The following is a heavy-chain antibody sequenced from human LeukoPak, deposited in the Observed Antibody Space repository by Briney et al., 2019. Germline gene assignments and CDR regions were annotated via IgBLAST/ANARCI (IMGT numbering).Heavy chain of an antibody. CDR3: GRVDMAASKDY. Sequence: ASVKVSCKTSGYIFTNYGVTWVRQAPGQGLEWMGWISAYNGDTKYAQKLQGRVTMTTDTPTSAGYMELRSLTSDDTAIYYCGRVDMAASKDYWGQGTLVTVSS. CDR2: ISAYNGDT. CDR1: GYIFTNYG. J-gene: IGHJ4*02. D-gene: IGHD5-24*01. V-gene: IGHV1-18*01.